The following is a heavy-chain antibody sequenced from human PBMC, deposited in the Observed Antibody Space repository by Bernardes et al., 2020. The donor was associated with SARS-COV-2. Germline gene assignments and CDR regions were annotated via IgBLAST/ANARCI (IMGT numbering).Heavy chain of an antibody. Sequence: SDPLSLTCTVCSGSITNSKYYWGWLLQPPGKGLEWIASMYSSGTTYKNPSLQSRVTNSVDPSKNQFTLRLTSVTAADTAVYYCVGSSCGRDCYIGGLRSWDYGMDVWGQGTTVTVSS. J-gene: IGHJ6*02. D-gene: IGHD2-21*02. CDR2: MYSSGTT. CDR1: SGSITNSKYY. CDR3: VGSSCGRDCYIGGLRSWDYGMDV. V-gene: IGHV4-39*01.